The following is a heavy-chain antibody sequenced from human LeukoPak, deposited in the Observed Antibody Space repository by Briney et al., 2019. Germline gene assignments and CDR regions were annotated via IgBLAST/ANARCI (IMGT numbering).Heavy chain of an antibody. Sequence: SETLSLTCTVSGDSISSYYWSWIRQPPGKGLEWIGYIYYSGSTNYNPSLKSRVTISVDTSKNQFSLKLSSVTAADTAVYYCARGGDYYDSSGYYYYFDYWGQGTLVTVSS. V-gene: IGHV4-59*01. CDR3: ARGGDYYDSSGYYYYFDY. J-gene: IGHJ4*02. D-gene: IGHD3-22*01. CDR1: GDSISSYY. CDR2: IYYSGST.